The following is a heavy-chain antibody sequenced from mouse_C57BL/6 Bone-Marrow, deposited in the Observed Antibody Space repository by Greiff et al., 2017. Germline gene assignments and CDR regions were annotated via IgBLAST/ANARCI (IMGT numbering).Heavy chain of an antibody. CDR2: IDPSDSYT. CDR1: GYTFTSYW. D-gene: IGHD1-1*01. V-gene: IGHV1-69*01. CDR3: ARSRVVANYAMDY. Sequence: QVQLQQSGAELVMPGASVKLSCKASGYTFTSYWMHWVKQRPGQGLEWIGEIDPSDSYTNYNQKFKGKSTLTVDKSSSTAYMQLSSLTSEDSAVXYCARSRVVANYAMDYWGQGTSVTVSS. J-gene: IGHJ4*01.